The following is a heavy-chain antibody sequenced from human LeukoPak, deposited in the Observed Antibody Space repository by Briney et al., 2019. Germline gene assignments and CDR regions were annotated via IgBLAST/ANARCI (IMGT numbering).Heavy chain of an antibody. D-gene: IGHD6-19*01. CDR2: IYYSGST. V-gene: IGHV4-59*08. J-gene: IGHJ3*02. CDR3: ARFGIAVAAALDI. Sequence: SETLSLTCTVSGGSISSYYWSWIRQPPGKGLEWIGYIYYSGSTNYNPSLKSRVTISVDTSKNQFSLKLSSVTAADTAVYYCARFGIAVAAALDIWGQGTMVTVSS. CDR1: GGSISSYY.